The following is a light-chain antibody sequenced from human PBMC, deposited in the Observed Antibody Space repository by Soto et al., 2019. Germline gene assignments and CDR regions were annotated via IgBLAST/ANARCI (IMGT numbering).Light chain of an antibody. V-gene: IGKV1-39*01. CDR1: QSISIH. Sequence: DIQMTQSPSSLSASVGDRATITCRASQSISIHLNWYQHKPGKAPKLLIYAASSLESGVPSRFSADGSGTDVTLLISSLQAEEFATVYCQQSSSILPFTFGPGTRVDFK. CDR3: QQSSSILPFT. CDR2: AAS. J-gene: IGKJ3*01.